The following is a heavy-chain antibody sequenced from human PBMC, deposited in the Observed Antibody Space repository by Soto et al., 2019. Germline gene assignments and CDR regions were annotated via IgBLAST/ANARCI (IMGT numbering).Heavy chain of an antibody. Sequence: GESLKISCMASGYSFTGLWIGWVRQMPGKGLESMGIIYPGDSDTRYSPSFQGQVTISADKSINTVYLQWSSLKASDTAMYYCARIYGSGSWGADPWGQGTLVTVSS. CDR2: IYPGDSDT. CDR3: ARIYGSGSWGADP. J-gene: IGHJ5*02. CDR1: GYSFTGLW. D-gene: IGHD3-10*01. V-gene: IGHV5-51*01.